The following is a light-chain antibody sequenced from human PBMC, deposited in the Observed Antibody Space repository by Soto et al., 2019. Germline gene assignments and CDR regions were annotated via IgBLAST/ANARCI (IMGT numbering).Light chain of an antibody. V-gene: IGLV2-14*01. CDR1: SSDVGGYNF. J-gene: IGLJ7*01. Sequence: QSVLTQPASVSGSPGQSIAISCTGTSSDVGGYNFVSWYQQHPGKAPKLRIFDVSNRPSGVSDRFSGSKSGNTASLTISGLQAEDEADYYCKSYTSSSTYVFGTGTQLTVL. CDR3: KSYTSSSTYV. CDR2: DVS.